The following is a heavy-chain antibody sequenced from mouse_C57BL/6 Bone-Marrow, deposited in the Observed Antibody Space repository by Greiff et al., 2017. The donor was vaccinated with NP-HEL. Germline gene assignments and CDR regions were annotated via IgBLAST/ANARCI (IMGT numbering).Heavy chain of an antibody. J-gene: IGHJ4*01. CDR3: ARSLTGTEDAMDY. V-gene: IGHV1-64*01. CDR1: GYTFTSYW. CDR2: IHPNSGST. D-gene: IGHD4-1*01. Sequence: QVQLQQPGAELVKPGASVKLSCKASGYTFTSYWMHWVKQRPGQGLEWIGMIHPNSGSTNYNEKFKSKATLTVDKSSSTAYMQLSSLTSEDSAVYYCARSLTGTEDAMDYWVKEPQSPSPQ.